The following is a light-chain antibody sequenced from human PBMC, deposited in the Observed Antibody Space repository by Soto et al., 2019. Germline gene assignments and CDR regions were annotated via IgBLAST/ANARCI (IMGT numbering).Light chain of an antibody. V-gene: IGLV2-14*01. J-gene: IGLJ1*01. CDR3: SSYTTNSPFV. Sequence: QSVLTQPASVSGSPGQSITISCTGTSSDVGGYNFVSWYQQHPGKAPKLIIYEVSNRPSGISNRFSGSKSGNTASLTISGLQADDEADYYCSSYTTNSPFVLGPGTKVTVL. CDR2: EVS. CDR1: SSDVGGYNF.